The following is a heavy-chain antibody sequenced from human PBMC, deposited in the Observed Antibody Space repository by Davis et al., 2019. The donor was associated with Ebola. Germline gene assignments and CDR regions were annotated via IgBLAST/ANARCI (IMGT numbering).Heavy chain of an antibody. V-gene: IGHV1-18*01. Sequence: ASLKVSCNASGYTFTSYGISCVRQAPGQGLEWMGWISAYNGNTNYAQKLQGRVTMTTDTSTSTAYMELRSLRSDDTAVYYCERARRPFSTGVGLLRWGQGTLVTVSS. J-gene: IGHJ4*02. D-gene: IGHD3-22*01. CDR1: GYTFTSYG. CDR2: ISAYNGNT. CDR3: ERARRPFSTGVGLLR.